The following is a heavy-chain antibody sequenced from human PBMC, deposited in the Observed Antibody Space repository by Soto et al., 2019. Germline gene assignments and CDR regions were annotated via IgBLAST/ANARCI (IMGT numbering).Heavy chain of an antibody. V-gene: IGHV3-74*01. CDR3: ARDRGWFGEVPFDY. D-gene: IGHD3-10*01. CDR2: INSDGSST. Sequence: EVQLVESGGGLVQPGGTLRLSCAASGFTFSSYWMHWVRQAPGKGLVWVSRINSDGSSTSYADSVKGRFTISRDNAKNTLYLQMNSLRAEDTAVYYCARDRGWFGEVPFDYWGQGTLVTVSS. CDR1: GFTFSSYW. J-gene: IGHJ4*02.